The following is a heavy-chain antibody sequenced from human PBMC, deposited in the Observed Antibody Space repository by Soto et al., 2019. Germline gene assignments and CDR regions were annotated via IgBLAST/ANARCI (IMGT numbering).Heavy chain of an antibody. CDR1: GYTFSNFW. CDR3: ARTDNPSSHFDY. D-gene: IGHD1-1*01. CDR2: IYVADSDT. V-gene: IGHV5-51*01. Sequence: PGESLKISCEGSGYTFSNFWIGWVRQRPGKGLESMGIIYVADSDTRYSPSFQGHVTISVDKSISTAYLQWSSLKASDTAIYYCARTDNPSSHFDYWGQGTLVTVSS. J-gene: IGHJ4*02.